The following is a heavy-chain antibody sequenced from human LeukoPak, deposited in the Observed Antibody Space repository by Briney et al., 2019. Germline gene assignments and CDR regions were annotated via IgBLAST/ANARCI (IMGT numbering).Heavy chain of an antibody. Sequence: PGGSLRLSCAASGFTFSRHAMNWVRQAPGEGLEWVSSITSSGSYRYHSDSVKGRFTISRDNAKNSLNLQMNSLRVEDTAVYYCASENIVTTSGALFDYWGQGTLVTVSS. CDR3: ASENIVTTSGALFDY. CDR2: ITSSGSYR. J-gene: IGHJ4*02. CDR1: GFTFSRHA. V-gene: IGHV3-21*01. D-gene: IGHD5-12*01.